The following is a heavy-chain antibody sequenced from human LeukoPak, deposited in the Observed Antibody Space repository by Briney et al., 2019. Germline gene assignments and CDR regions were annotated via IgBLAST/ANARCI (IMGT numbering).Heavy chain of an antibody. CDR3: ATNYTAVPAFDS. Sequence: PSETLSLTCTVSGGSINSYYWNWIRQPAGKGLEWFGHIYTRGSTKYNPSLKSRVTMSIDTSKNQFSLNLYSVTAADTAVYYCATNYTAVPAFDSWGQGTLVTVSS. V-gene: IGHV4-4*07. CDR1: GGSINSYY. CDR2: IYTRGST. D-gene: IGHD6-19*01. J-gene: IGHJ4*02.